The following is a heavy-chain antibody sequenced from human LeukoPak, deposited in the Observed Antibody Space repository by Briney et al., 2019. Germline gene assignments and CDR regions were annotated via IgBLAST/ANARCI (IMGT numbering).Heavy chain of an antibody. CDR1: GGSFSGYY. Sequence: PSETLSLTCAVYGGSFSGYYWSWIRQPPGKGLEWIGEINHSGSTNYNPSLKSRVTISVDTSKNQFSLKLSSVTAADTAVYYCARALLALKVRLDFDYWGQGTLVTASS. D-gene: IGHD6-25*01. CDR3: ARALLALKVRLDFDY. V-gene: IGHV4-34*01. CDR2: INHSGST. J-gene: IGHJ4*02.